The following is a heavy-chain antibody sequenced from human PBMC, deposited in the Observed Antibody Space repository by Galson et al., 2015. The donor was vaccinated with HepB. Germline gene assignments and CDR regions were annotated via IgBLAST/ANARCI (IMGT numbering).Heavy chain of an antibody. CDR3: ASASSSHPHWFDP. V-gene: IGHV3-74*01. CDR1: GFTFSSYW. D-gene: IGHD6-19*01. J-gene: IGHJ5*02. Sequence: SLRLSCAASGFTFSSYWMHWVRQAPGKGLVWVSRINSDGSTTNYADSVKGRFTISIDNAKNTLYLQMNSLRAEDTAVYYCASASSSHPHWFDPWGQGTRVTVSS. CDR2: INSDGSTT.